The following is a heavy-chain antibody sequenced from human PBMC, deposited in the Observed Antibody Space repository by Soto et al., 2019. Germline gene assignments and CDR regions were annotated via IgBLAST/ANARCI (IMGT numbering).Heavy chain of an antibody. CDR2: INAGNGNT. Sequence: ASVKVSCKASGYTFTSYAMHWVRQAPGQRLEWMGWINAGNGNTKYSQKFQGRVTITRDTSASTAYMELSSLRSEDTAVYYCARGTGYCSGGSCEGDAFDIWGQGTMVTVSS. J-gene: IGHJ3*02. CDR1: GYTFTSYA. D-gene: IGHD2-15*01. V-gene: IGHV1-3*01. CDR3: ARGTGYCSGGSCEGDAFDI.